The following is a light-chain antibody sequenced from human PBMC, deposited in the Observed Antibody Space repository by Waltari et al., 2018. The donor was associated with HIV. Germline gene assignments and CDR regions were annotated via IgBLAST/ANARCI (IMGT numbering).Light chain of an antibody. CDR1: SSDVGSYNF. V-gene: IGLV2-14*02. CDR2: EVS. Sequence: QSALTQPASVSGSPGQSITISCTGTSSDVGSYNFVSWYQQHPGKAPKLMIYEVSKRPSGVSNRFSGSKSGNTASLAITGLQAEDEADYYCQSYDSSLSEVFGGGTKLTVL. CDR3: QSYDSSLSEV. J-gene: IGLJ3*02.